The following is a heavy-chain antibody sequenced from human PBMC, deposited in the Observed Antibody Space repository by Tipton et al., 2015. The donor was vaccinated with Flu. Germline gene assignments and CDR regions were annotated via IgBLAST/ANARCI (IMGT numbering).Heavy chain of an antibody. D-gene: IGHD4-17*01. CDR2: ISSSSSTI. J-gene: IGHJ3*02. Sequence: SLRLSCAASGFTFSSYSMNWVRQAPGKGLEWVSYISSSSSTIYYADSVKGRFTISRDNAKNSLYLQMNSLRAEDTAVYYCARSKTTVTTRVFDIWGQGTMVTVSS. V-gene: IGHV3-48*04. CDR3: ARSKTTVTTRVFDI. CDR1: GFTFSSYS.